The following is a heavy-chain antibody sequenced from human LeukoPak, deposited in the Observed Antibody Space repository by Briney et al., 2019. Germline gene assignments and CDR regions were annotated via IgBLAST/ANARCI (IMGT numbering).Heavy chain of an antibody. J-gene: IGHJ4*02. CDR3: ARASKTWYSSGPFGY. CDR1: GFTFSSYA. V-gene: IGHV3-30*04. CDR2: ISYDGSNK. Sequence: GGSPRLSCAASGFTFSSYAMHWVRQAPGKGLEWVAVISYDGSNKYYADSVKGRFTISRDNSKNTLYLQMNSLRAEDTAVYYCARASKTWYSSGPFGYWGQGTLVTVSS. D-gene: IGHD6-19*01.